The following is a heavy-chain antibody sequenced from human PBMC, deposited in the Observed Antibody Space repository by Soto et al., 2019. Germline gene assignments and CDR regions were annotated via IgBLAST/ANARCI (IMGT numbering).Heavy chain of an antibody. CDR2: ISTYNGDA. CDR3: ARRGSVPYYYYCLDV. CDR1: GYTFSRSG. J-gene: IGHJ6*02. D-gene: IGHD1-26*01. Sequence: QVQLVQSGAEVRKPGASVKVSCKTSGYTFSRSGISWVRQAPGQGLEWMGWISTYNGDANYAQKLQGRVTMTTDTSTSTAFMDLGSLTSDDTAVYYCARRGSVPYYYYCLDVWGQGTTVTVSS. V-gene: IGHV1-18*01.